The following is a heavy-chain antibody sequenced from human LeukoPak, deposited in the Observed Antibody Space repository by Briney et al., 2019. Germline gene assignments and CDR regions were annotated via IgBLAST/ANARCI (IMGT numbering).Heavy chain of an antibody. CDR1: GGSISGYY. CDR3: ARYYCSGTCYHFDY. Sequence: SETLSLTCTVSGGSISGYYWIWIQQPPGKGLEWIGYIYSSGSTKYSPSLKSRVTMSVDTSKNQFSLKLTSVTAADTAVYYCARYYCSGTCYHFDYWGQGTLVTVSS. J-gene: IGHJ4*02. V-gene: IGHV4-59*08. D-gene: IGHD2-2*01. CDR2: IYSSGST.